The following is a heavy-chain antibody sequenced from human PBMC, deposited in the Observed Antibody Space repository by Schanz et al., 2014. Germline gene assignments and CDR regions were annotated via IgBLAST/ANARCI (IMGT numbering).Heavy chain of an antibody. V-gene: IGHV3-23*01. CDR1: GFTFSSYA. CDR2: ISGSGGST. Sequence: DVHLLESGGGLVQPGGSLRLSCAASGFTFSSYAMSWVRQAPGKGLEWVSAISGSGGSTYYAESVKGRFTISRDNAKNSLYLQMNGLRAEDTAVYYCARVALPGYSSPRDAFDIWGQGTMVTVSS. J-gene: IGHJ3*02. CDR3: ARVALPGYSSPRDAFDI. D-gene: IGHD5-18*01.